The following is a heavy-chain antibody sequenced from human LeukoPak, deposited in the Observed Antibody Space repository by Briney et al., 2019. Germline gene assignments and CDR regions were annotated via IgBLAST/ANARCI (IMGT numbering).Heavy chain of an antibody. CDR2: ISDIGSI. CDR3: AGHHPRNTVDF. CDR1: GGSISSGSSY. J-gene: IGHJ4*02. D-gene: IGHD2-8*02. V-gene: IGHV4-61*05. Sequence: SETLSLTCTVSGGSISSGSSYWGWIRQPPGKGLEWIAYISDIGSINYNPSLKSRVTISLDTSKNQFSLKLSSVTAADTAVYYCAGHHPRNTVDFWGQGTLVTVSS.